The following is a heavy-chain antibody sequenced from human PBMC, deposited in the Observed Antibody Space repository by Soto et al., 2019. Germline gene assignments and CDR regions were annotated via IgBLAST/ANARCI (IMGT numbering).Heavy chain of an antibody. CDR2: ISTFNGNA. CDR1: GYSFTDYG. V-gene: IGHV1-18*04. CDR3: ARLNGYSSGWYAT. J-gene: IGHJ5*02. D-gene: IGHD6-19*01. Sequence: VASVKVSCKTSGYSFTDYGISWVRQAPGRGLECMGWISTFNGNAHYAQNLQDRVTMTTDTSTSTAYLELTSLRSDDTGVYYCARLNGYSSGWYATWGQGTLVTVSS.